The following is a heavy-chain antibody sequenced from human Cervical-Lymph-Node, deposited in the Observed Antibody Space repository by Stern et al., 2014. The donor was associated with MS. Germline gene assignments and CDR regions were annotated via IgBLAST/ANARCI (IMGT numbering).Heavy chain of an antibody. V-gene: IGHV4-34*01. CDR1: GGSFSGYY. CDR3: ARVPYCSGGSCYPRLYFDL. D-gene: IGHD2-15*01. Sequence: QVQLQQWGAGLLKPSETLSLTCAVYGGSFSGYYWSWIRQPPGKGLEWIGEINHSGSTNYNPSLKSRVTISVNTSKNQFPLKLSSVTAADTAVYYCARVPYCSGGSCYPRLYFDLWGRGTLVTVSS. CDR2: INHSGST. J-gene: IGHJ2*01.